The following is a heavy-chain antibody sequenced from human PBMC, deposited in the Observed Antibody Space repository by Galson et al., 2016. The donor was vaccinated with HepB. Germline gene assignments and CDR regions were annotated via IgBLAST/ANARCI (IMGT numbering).Heavy chain of an antibody. D-gene: IGHD6-13*01. CDR1: GFSLGMSEVG. CDR2: IYWDNDK. J-gene: IGHJ4*02. CDR3: AHTRRWPGHYFDV. Sequence: PALVKPTQTLTLTCTFSGFSLGMSEVGVGWIRQSPGKALECLALIYWDNDKRYSPSLNNRLTITKDTSKNQVVLKMTNMDPVDTGTYYCAHTRRWPGHYFDVWGQGALATVSS. V-gene: IGHV2-5*02.